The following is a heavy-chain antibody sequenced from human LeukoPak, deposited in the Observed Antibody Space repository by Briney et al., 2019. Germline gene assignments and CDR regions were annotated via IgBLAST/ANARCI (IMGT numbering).Heavy chain of an antibody. Sequence: SETLSLICTVSGGSISSSSYYWGWIRQPPGKALEWIGSIYYSGSTYYNPSLKSRVTISVDTSKNQFSLKLSSVTAADTAVYYCARVNILTGFYAFDIWGQGTMVTVSS. V-gene: IGHV4-39*07. CDR2: IYYSGST. D-gene: IGHD3-9*01. CDR1: GGSISSSSYY. J-gene: IGHJ3*02. CDR3: ARVNILTGFYAFDI.